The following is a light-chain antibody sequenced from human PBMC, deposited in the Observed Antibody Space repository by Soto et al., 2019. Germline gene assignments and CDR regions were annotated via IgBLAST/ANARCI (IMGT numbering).Light chain of an antibody. Sequence: AIRMTQSPSSLSASTGDRVTITCRASQGISSYLAWYQQKPGKAPKLLISAASTLQSGVPSRFSGSGSGTDFTLTISCLQSEDFATYYCQQYYSYPLLTFGGGTKVEIK. CDR2: AAS. J-gene: IGKJ4*01. CDR3: QQYYSYPLLT. V-gene: IGKV1-8*01. CDR1: QGISSY.